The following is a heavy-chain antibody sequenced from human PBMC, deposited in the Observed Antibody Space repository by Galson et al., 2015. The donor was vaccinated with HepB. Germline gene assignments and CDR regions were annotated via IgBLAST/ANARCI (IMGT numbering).Heavy chain of an antibody. V-gene: IGHV3-30*03. CDR1: GFTFRNSC. CDR3: ARGSGDEDFDL. CDR2: ISNDGNNK. D-gene: IGHD7-27*01. Sequence: SLILSCAASGFTFRNSCMHWVRQAPGKGLEWVSIISNDGNNKYYADSVKGRVTISRDKLKNTVFLQMNSLRLEDTAVYYCARGSGDEDFDLWGRGTLVTVSS. J-gene: IGHJ2*01.